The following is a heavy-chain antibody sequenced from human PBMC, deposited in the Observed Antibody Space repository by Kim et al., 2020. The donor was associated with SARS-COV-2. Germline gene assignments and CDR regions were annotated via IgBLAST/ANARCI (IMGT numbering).Heavy chain of an antibody. V-gene: IGHV1-69*13. D-gene: IGHD5-12*01. CDR2: IIPIFGTA. CDR1: GGTFSSYA. CDR3: ARDCVAHRRVDYYYGMDV. Sequence: SVKVSCKASGGTFSSYAISWVRQAPGQGLEWMGGIIPIFGTANYAQKFQGRVTITADESTSTAYMELSSLRSEDTAVYYCARDCVAHRRVDYYYGMDVWGQGTTVTVSS. J-gene: IGHJ6*02.